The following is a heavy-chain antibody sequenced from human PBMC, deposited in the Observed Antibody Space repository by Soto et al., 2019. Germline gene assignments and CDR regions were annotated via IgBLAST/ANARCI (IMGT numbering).Heavy chain of an antibody. D-gene: IGHD2-2*01. CDR3: ARLLTEVRVVPAAIDWFDP. CDR1: GYTFTGYY. CDR2: INPNSGGT. Sequence: GASVKVSCKASGYTFTGYYMHWVRQAPGQGLEWMGWINPNSGGTNYAQKFQGRVTMARDTSISTAYMELSRLRSDDTAVYYCARLLTEVRVVPAAIDWFDPWGQGTLVTVSS. V-gene: IGHV1-2*02. J-gene: IGHJ5*02.